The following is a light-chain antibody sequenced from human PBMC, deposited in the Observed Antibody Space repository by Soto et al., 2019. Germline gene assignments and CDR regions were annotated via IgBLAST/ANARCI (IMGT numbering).Light chain of an antibody. CDR2: RNN. Sequence: QSVLTQPPSASETRGQRVTISCSGSSSNIGSNFVYWFQQLPGAAPKLLIYRNNQRPSGVPDRFSGSKSGTSASLAISGLRSENEADYYCAAWDDSLSAYVFGTGTKVTVL. CDR3: AAWDDSLSAYV. V-gene: IGLV1-47*01. J-gene: IGLJ1*01. CDR1: SSNIGSNF.